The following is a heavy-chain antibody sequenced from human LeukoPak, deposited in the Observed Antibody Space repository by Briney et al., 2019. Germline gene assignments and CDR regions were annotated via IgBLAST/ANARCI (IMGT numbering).Heavy chain of an antibody. Sequence: GGSLRLSCAASGFTFSDYYTSWIRQAPGKGLEWVSYISSSGSTIYYADSVKGRFTISRDNSKNTLYLQMNSLRAEDTAVYYCAKEDQRYSSSWYNWFDPWGQGTLVTVSS. D-gene: IGHD6-13*01. CDR2: ISSSGSTI. CDR1: GFTFSDYY. CDR3: AKEDQRYSSSWYNWFDP. J-gene: IGHJ5*02. V-gene: IGHV3-11*04.